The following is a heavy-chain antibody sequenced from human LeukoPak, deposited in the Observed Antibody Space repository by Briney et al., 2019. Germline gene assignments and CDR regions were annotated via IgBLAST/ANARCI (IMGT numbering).Heavy chain of an antibody. Sequence: SETLSLTCTVSGGSISGYYWSWIRQPPGKGLEWIGEINHSGSTNYNPSLKSRVTISVDTSKNQFSLKLSSVTAADTAVYYCASGSSGWFDPWGQGTLVTVSS. CDR2: INHSGST. J-gene: IGHJ5*02. CDR1: GGSISGYY. V-gene: IGHV4-34*01. D-gene: IGHD6-19*01. CDR3: ASGSSGWFDP.